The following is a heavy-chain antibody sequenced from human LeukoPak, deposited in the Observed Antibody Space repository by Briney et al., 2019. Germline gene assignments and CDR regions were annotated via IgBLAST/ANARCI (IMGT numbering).Heavy chain of an antibody. CDR2: ISSSSSYI. CDR3: ARAAPTRTLIGSGADY. CDR1: GFTFSSYS. Sequence: GGSLRLSCAASGFTFSSYSVNWVRQAPGKGLEWVSSISSSSSYIYYADSVKGRFTISRDNAKKSLYLQVNSLRAEDTAVYYCARAAPTRTLIGSGADYWGQGTLVTVSS. J-gene: IGHJ4*02. V-gene: IGHV3-21*01. D-gene: IGHD3-22*01.